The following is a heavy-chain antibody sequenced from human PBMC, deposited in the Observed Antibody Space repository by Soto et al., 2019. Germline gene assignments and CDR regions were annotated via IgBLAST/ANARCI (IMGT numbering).Heavy chain of an antibody. CDR1: GYTFTDAY. Sequence: QVRLVQSGAEVKKPGASVKVTCKPSGYTFTDAYIHWVRQAPGQGLEWLGWINPKNGGTNYAQKFQGGVTMTRDTSSSTAFMELSSLNSNDTAVYYCAREEGTELDFWGQGTLVTVSS. CDR2: INPKNGGT. CDR3: AREEGTELDF. D-gene: IGHD1-7*01. V-gene: IGHV1-2*02. J-gene: IGHJ4*02.